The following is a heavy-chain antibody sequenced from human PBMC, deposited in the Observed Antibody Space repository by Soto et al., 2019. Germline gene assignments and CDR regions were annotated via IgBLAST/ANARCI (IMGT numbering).Heavy chain of an antibody. CDR3: VRRWVHRDY. D-gene: IGHD1-1*01. CDR2: ISSSSGSI. J-gene: IGHJ4*02. Sequence: EVQLVESGGDLVKPGGSLRLSCAASGFSFSSYSMNWVRQAPGKGLEWVSFISSSSGSIHYADSVKGRFTISRDNARNSLYLQMNSLRVEDTAVYYCVRRWVHRDYWGQGTLVTVSS. CDR1: GFSFSSYS. V-gene: IGHV3-21*01.